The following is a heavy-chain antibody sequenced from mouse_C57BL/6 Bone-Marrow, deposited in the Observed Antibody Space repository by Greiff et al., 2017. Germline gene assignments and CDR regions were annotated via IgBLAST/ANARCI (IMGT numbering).Heavy chain of an antibody. CDR1: GYAFSSYW. V-gene: IGHV1-80*01. D-gene: IGHD3-2*02. CDR3: ARSSSGSLYFDY. J-gene: IGHJ2*01. Sequence: QVQLQQSGTELVKPGASVKIPCKASGYAFSSYWMNWVKQRPGKGLEWIGQIYPGDGDTNYNGKFKGKATLTADKSSSTAYMQLSSLTSEDSAVYFCARSSSGSLYFDYWGQGTTLTVSS. CDR2: IYPGDGDT.